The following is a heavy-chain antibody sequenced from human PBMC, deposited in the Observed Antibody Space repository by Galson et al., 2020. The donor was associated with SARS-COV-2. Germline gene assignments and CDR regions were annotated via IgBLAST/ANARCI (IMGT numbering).Heavy chain of an antibody. CDR1: GFTLSRYG. CDR2: IWYDGSTK. V-gene: IGHV3-33*01. Sequence: GESLKISCAASGFTLSRYGMHWVRQAPGKGLEWVAAIWYDGSTKYYEDSVKGRFTISRDNSKNTLYLQMNSLRAEDTAVYYCAREADSSSWGDWYFDLWCRGTLVTVSS. J-gene: IGHJ2*01. CDR3: AREADSSSWGDWYFDL. D-gene: IGHD6-13*01.